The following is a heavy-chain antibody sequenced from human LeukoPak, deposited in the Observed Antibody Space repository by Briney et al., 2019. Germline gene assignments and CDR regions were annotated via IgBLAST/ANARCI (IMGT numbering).Heavy chain of an antibody. CDR1: GFIFSKYA. V-gene: IGHV3-23*01. Sequence: PGGSLRLSCAASGFIFSKYAMSWVRQAPGKGLEWVSAISGSGGSTYYADSVKGWFTISRDNSKNTLYLQMNSLRAEDTAVYYCARIGYYDILTGYLPTPFDYWGQGTLVTVSS. D-gene: IGHD3-9*01. CDR2: ISGSGGST. CDR3: ARIGYYDILTGYLPTPFDY. J-gene: IGHJ4*02.